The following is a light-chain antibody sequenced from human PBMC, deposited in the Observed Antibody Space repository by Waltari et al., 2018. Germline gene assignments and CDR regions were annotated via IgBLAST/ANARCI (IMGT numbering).Light chain of an antibody. J-gene: IGKJ2*01. CDR3: QQYDSFSYT. Sequence: DIQMTQSPSTLSASVVDRVTITCRASQTISSWLAWYQQKAGEAPKLLIYDASTLESGVPSRFSGSGSGTEFTLTISSLHPDDFATYYCQQYDSFSYTFGQGTKLEIK. CDR1: QTISSW. CDR2: DAS. V-gene: IGKV1-5*01.